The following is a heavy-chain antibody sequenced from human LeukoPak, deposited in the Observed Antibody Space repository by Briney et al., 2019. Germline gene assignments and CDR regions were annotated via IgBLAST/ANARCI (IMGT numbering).Heavy chain of an antibody. CDR2: IYPGDSDT. CDR3: ATQTHSVSQARGLDYFDY. CDR1: GYSFTSYW. J-gene: IGHJ4*02. D-gene: IGHD1-26*01. V-gene: IGHV5-51*01. Sequence: GESLKISCKGSGYSFTSYWIGWVRQMPGKGLEWMGIIYPGDSDTRYSPSFQGQVTISADKSISTAYLQWSSLKASDTAMYYCATQTHSVSQARGLDYFDYWGQGTLVTVSS.